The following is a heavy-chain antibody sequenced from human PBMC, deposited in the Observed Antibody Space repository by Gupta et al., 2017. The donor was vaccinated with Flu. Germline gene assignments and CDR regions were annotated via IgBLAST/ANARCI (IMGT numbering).Heavy chain of an antibody. V-gene: IGHV4-34*01. D-gene: IGHD4-17*01. CDR3: AARRRLRWSQPHYYGWDV. CDR2: INHSGRT. Sequence: WNWIRQSPGKGLEWIWEINHSGRTNYNPSLKSRVTISVDTSKNQFSLKLKSVTAADTAVYYCAARRRLRWSQPHYYGWDVWGLGTTVTVS. J-gene: IGHJ6*02.